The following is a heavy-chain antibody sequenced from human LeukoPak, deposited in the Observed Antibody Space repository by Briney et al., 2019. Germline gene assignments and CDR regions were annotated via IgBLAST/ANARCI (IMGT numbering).Heavy chain of an antibody. CDR1: GYSFTSHW. V-gene: IGHV5-10-1*01. D-gene: IGHD2-15*01. J-gene: IGHJ4*02. CDR2: IAPSDSYT. Sequence: TAGESLRISCKGSGYSFTSHWISWVRQMPGKGLEWMGRIAPSDSYTNYRPSFQGHVTISADKSISTAYLQWSSLKASDTAMYYCARHRDCSSGACYPDYWGQGTLATVSS. CDR3: ARHRDCSSGACYPDY.